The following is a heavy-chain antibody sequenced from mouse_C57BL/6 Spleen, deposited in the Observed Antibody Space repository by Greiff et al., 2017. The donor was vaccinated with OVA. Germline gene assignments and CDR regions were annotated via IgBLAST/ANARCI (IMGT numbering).Heavy chain of an antibody. J-gene: IGHJ4*01. V-gene: IGHV1-39*01. CDR1: GYSFTDYN. Sequence: VQLKQSGPELVKPGASVKISCKASGYSFTDYNMNWVKQSNGKSLEWIGVINPNYGTTSYNQKFKGKATLTVDQSSSTAYMQLNSLTSEDSAVYYCARSLYYDYSYAMDYWGQGTSVTVSS. CDR3: ARSLYYDYSYAMDY. D-gene: IGHD2-4*01. CDR2: INPNYGTT.